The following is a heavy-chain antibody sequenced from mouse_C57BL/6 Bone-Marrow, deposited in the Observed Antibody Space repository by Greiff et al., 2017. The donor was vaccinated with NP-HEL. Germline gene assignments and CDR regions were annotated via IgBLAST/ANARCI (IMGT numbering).Heavy chain of an antibody. D-gene: IGHD1-3*01. CDR3: AKKGSKGGAMDY. CDR2: IWRGGST. Sequence: QVQLKESGPGLVQPSQSLSITCTVSGFSLTSYGVHWVRQSPGKGLEWLGVIWRGGSTDYNAAFMSRLSITKDNSKSKVFFKMNSLQADDTAIYYCAKKGSKGGAMDYWGQGTSVTVSS. V-gene: IGHV2-5*01. CDR1: GFSLTSYG. J-gene: IGHJ4*01.